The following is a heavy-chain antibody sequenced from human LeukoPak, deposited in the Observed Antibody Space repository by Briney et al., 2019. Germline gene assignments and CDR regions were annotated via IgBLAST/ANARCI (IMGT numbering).Heavy chain of an antibody. D-gene: IGHD3-22*01. J-gene: IGHJ4*02. Sequence: SGPTLVNPTQTLTLTCTFSGFSLSTSGMCVSWIRQPPGKALEWLARIDWDDDKYYSTSLKTRLTISKDTSKNQVVLTMTNMDPVDTATYYCARSGRYYYDSSGYYVFDYWGQGTLVTVSS. CDR3: ARSGRYYYDSSGYYVFDY. CDR2: IDWDDDK. V-gene: IGHV2-70*11. CDR1: GFSLSTSGMC.